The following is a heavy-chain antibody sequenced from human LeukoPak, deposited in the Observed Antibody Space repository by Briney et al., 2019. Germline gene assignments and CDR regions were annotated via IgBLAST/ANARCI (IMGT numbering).Heavy chain of an antibody. V-gene: IGHV1-18*01. Sequence: ASVKVSCTASGYTFINQAISWVRQAPGQGLEWMGWISPFNGKTDYAQTFQGRLTMTTDASTSTAHMELRSLRSADTAICYCARGGSGSYFDYWGQGTLVAVSS. D-gene: IGHD3-10*01. CDR3: ARGGSGSYFDY. J-gene: IGHJ4*02. CDR2: ISPFNGKT. CDR1: GYTFINQA.